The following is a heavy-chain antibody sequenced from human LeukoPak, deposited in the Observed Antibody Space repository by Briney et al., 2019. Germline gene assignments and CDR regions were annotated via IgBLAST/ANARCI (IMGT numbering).Heavy chain of an antibody. D-gene: IGHD4-17*01. Sequence: GASVKVSCKASGGTFSSYAISWVRQAPGQGLEWMGGIIPIFGTANYAQKFQGRVTITTDESTSTAYMELSSLRSKDTAVYYCARDRPTTVTSNWFDPWGQGTLVTVSS. CDR2: IIPIFGTA. CDR1: GGTFSSYA. J-gene: IGHJ5*02. V-gene: IGHV1-69*05. CDR3: ARDRPTTVTSNWFDP.